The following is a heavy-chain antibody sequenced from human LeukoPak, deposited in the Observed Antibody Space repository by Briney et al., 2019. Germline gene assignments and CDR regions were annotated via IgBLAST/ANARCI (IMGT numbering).Heavy chain of an antibody. CDR1: GGSISSYY. V-gene: IGHV4-4*07. Sequence: SETLSLTCTVSGGSISSYYWSWIRQPAGKGLEWIGRIYASGSTNYNPSLKSRVTMSVDTSKNQFSLKLTSVAAADTAMYYCARDSPAYSSGWYHFDHWGQGTLVTVSS. CDR3: ARDSPAYSSGWYHFDH. J-gene: IGHJ4*02. D-gene: IGHD6-19*01. CDR2: IYASGST.